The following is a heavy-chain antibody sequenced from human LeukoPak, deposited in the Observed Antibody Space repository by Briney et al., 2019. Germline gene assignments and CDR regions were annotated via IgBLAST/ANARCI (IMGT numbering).Heavy chain of an antibody. CDR1: GGTFSSYA. J-gene: IGHJ3*02. V-gene: IGHV1-69*05. CDR2: IIPIFGTA. CDR3: ARVRLYCSSTSCSRRAFDI. Sequence: ASVKVSCKASGGTFSSYAISWVRQAPGQGLEWMGGIIPIFGTANYAQKFQGRVTITTDESTSTAYMELSSLRSEDTAVYYCARVRLYCSSTSCSRRAFDIWGQGTMVTVSS. D-gene: IGHD2-2*01.